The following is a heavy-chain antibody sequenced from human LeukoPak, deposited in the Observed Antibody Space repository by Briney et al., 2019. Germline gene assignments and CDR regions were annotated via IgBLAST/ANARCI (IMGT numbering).Heavy chain of an antibody. CDR1: GFTFSSYS. CDR2: ITSSSTI. V-gene: IGHV3-48*02. CDR3: ARTHCGGDCYPNLYY. D-gene: IGHD2-21*02. J-gene: IGHJ4*02. Sequence: PGGSLRLSCAASGFTFSSYSMNWVRQAPGKGLEWVSYITSSSTIYYADSVKGRFTISRDNAKNSLYLQMNSLRDEDTAVYYCARTHCGGDCYPNLYYWGQGTLVTVSS.